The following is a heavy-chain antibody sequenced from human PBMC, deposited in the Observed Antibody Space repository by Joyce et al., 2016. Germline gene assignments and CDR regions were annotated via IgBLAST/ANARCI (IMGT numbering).Heavy chain of an antibody. D-gene: IGHD3-10*01. CDR1: GYSFSSYW. J-gene: IGHJ3*01. V-gene: IGHV5-51*01. CDR3: ARRRVIWSGETILETRNAFDV. CDR2: IAPADSQT. Sequence: EVHLVQSGAEVKKPVESLQISCKGSGYSFSSYWIAWVRQMPGKGLEWMRSIAPADSQTRYSTSFQGQVTFSADKAISTAYLQWTSLKASDTAIYYCARRRVIWSGETILETRNAFDVWGQGTAVTVSS.